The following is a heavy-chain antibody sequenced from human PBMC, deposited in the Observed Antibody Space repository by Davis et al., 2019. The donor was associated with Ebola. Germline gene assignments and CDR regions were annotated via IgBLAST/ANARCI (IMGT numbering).Heavy chain of an antibody. CDR2: IYPGDSDT. J-gene: IGHJ6*02. Sequence: KVSCKGSGYSFTTYWIAWVRQTPAKGLEWMGIIYPGDSDTRYSPSFEGQVTISVDRSISTAYLQWSSLKASDTAMYFCARHFVGKLFGMDVWGQGTTGTVSS. CDR3: ARHFVGKLFGMDV. V-gene: IGHV5-51*01. D-gene: IGHD3-3*01. CDR1: GYSFTTYW.